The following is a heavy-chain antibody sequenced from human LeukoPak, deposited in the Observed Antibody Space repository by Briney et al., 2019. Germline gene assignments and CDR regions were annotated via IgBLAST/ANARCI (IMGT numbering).Heavy chain of an antibody. CDR2: MYHSGST. CDR1: GGSISNSPYY. CDR3: ARGGYDILTGYYY. D-gene: IGHD3-9*01. J-gene: IGHJ4*02. V-gene: IGHV4-39*02. Sequence: SETLSLTCTVSGGSISNSPYYWGWIRQPPGKGLEWIGSMYHSGSTYYNPSLKSRVTISVDTSKNHFSLKLSSVTAADTAVYYCARGGYDILTGYYYWGQGTLVTVSS.